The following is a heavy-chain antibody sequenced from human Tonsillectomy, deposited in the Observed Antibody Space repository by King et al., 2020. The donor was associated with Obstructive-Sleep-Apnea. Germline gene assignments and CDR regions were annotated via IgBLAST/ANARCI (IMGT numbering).Heavy chain of an antibody. CDR1: GFTFSNYG. Sequence: VQLVESGGGVVQPGGSLRLSCAASGFTFSNYGMHWVRQAPGKGLEWVSFIRYDGTNKYYTDSVKGRFTISRENSKNTLFLQMNSLRPEDTAIYYCTDLVLWVGEGHGPFDIWGQGTMVTVSS. D-gene: IGHD3-10*01. CDR3: TDLVLWVGEGHGPFDI. V-gene: IGHV3-30*02. J-gene: IGHJ3*02. CDR2: IRYDGTNK.